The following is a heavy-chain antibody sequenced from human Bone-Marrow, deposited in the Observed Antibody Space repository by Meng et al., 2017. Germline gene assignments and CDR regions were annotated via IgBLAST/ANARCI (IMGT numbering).Heavy chain of an antibody. CDR1: GYTFTGYY. V-gene: IGHV1-2*06. Sequence: ASAKVSCKASGYTFTGYYMHWLRQAPGQGLEWMGRINPNSGGTNYAQKSQGRVTMTRDTSISTAYMELSRLRSDDTAVYYCARTGTTRYYYYGMDVWGQGTTVTVSS. D-gene: IGHD1-1*01. CDR2: INPNSGGT. CDR3: ARTGTTRYYYYGMDV. J-gene: IGHJ6*02.